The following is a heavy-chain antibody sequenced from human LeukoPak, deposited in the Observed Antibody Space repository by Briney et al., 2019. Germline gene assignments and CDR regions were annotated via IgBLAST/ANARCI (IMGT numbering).Heavy chain of an antibody. V-gene: IGHV4-59*11. CDR1: GGSISSHY. Sequence: PSGTLSLTCTVSGGSISSHYWSWIRQPPGKGLEWIGYIYYSGSTNYNPSLKSRVTISVDTSKNQFSLKLSSVTAADTAVYYCARESGDLWSGSEYYYYYYMDVWGKGTTVTVSS. CDR2: IYYSGST. J-gene: IGHJ6*03. D-gene: IGHD3-3*01. CDR3: ARESGDLWSGSEYYYYYYMDV.